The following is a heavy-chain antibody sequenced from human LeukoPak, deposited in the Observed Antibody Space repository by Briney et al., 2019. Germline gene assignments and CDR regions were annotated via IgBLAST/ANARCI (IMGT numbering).Heavy chain of an antibody. J-gene: IGHJ4*02. V-gene: IGHV4-39*01. CDR2: IYYSGST. Sequence: SGTLSLTCTVSGGSISSSSYYWGWIRQPPGKGLEWIGTIYYSGSTYYNPSLKTRVTISVDTSKNQFSLKLSSVTAADTAVYYCARQSSMVYAPIDYWGQGTLVTVSS. CDR3: ARQSSMVYAPIDY. CDR1: GGSISSSSYY. D-gene: IGHD2-8*01.